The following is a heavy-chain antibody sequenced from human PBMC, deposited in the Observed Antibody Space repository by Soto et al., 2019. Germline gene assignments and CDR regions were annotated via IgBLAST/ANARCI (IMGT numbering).Heavy chain of an antibody. CDR2: IYSGGGT. CDR1: GFTVSSNY. CDR3: EGASYGAGSGVA. Sequence: EVQLVESGGGLVQPGGSLRLSCAASGFTVSSNYMSWVRQAPGTGLEWVSVIYSGGGTYYADSVKGRFTITRHNSKNTLYLQINSVKPEDTAVYECEGASYGAGSGVAWGQGTLVTVSS. V-gene: IGHV3-53*04. D-gene: IGHD3-10*01. J-gene: IGHJ5*02.